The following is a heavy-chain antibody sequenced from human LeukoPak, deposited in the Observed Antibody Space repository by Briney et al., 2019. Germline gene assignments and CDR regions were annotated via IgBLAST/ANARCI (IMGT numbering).Heavy chain of an antibody. D-gene: IGHD5-24*01. V-gene: IGHV4-59*01. CDR2: IYYSGST. CDR1: GGSISSYY. J-gene: IGHJ4*02. Sequence: SETLSLTCTVSGGSISSYYWSWFRQPPGKGLEWIGYIYYSGSTNYNPSLKSRVTISVDTSKNQFSLKLSSVTAADTAVYYCARDRSDNWFDYWGQGTLVTVSS. CDR3: ARDRSDNWFDY.